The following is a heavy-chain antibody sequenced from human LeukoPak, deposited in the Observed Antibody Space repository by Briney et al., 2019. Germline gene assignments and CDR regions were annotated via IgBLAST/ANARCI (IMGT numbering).Heavy chain of an antibody. CDR3: ARSDNPYTAAGTRIADY. V-gene: IGHV1-18*01. Sequence: ASVKVSCKASGGTFSSYAISWVRQAPGQGLEWMGWISAYNGNTNYAQKLQGRVTMTTDTSTSTAYMELRSLRSDDTAVYYCARSDNPYTAAGTRIADYWGQGTLVTVSS. CDR2: ISAYNGNT. CDR1: GGTFSSYA. J-gene: IGHJ4*02. D-gene: IGHD6-13*01.